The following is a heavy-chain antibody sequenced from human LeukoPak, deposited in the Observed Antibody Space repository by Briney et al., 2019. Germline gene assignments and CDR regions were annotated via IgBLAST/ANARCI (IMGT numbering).Heavy chain of an antibody. CDR1: GLTFDAYA. Sequence: GGSLSLSCAASGLTFDAYAMHWVRQAPGKGLEWVSVISGDGASTYYADSVKGRFTISRDTSKDFLYLQMNSLTTDDTALYYCAKVRYRGSYFDYWGQGTLVTVSS. V-gene: IGHV3-43*02. CDR3: AKVRYRGSYFDY. J-gene: IGHJ4*02. CDR2: ISGDGAST. D-gene: IGHD1-26*01.